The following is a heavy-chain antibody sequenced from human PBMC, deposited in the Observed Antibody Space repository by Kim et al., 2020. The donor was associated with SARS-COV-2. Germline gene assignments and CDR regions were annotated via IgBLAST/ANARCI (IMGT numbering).Heavy chain of an antibody. J-gene: IGHJ5*02. V-gene: IGHV4-39*07. D-gene: IGHD3-22*01. CDR2: IYYSGST. CDR3: ARESYDSSGGKRWSGLNWFDP. Sequence: SETLSLTCTVSGGSISSSSYYWGWILQPPGKGLEWIGSIYYSGSTYYNPSLKSRVTISVDTSKNQFSLKLSSVTAADTAVYYCARESYDSSGGKRWSGLNWFDPWGQGTLVTVSS. CDR1: GGSISSSSYY.